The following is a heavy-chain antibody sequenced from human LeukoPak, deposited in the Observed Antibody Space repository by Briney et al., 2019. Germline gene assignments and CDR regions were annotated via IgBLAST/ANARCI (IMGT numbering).Heavy chain of an antibody. Sequence: GGSLRLSCAASGFTFSSYSMNWVRQAPGKGLEWVSSISSSSSYIYYADSVKGRFTISRDNAKNSLYLQMNSLRAEDTAVYYCAREVRYSAHFDYWGQGTLVTVSS. D-gene: IGHD6-13*01. CDR1: GFTFSSYS. J-gene: IGHJ4*02. CDR3: AREVRYSAHFDY. CDR2: ISSSSSYI. V-gene: IGHV3-21*01.